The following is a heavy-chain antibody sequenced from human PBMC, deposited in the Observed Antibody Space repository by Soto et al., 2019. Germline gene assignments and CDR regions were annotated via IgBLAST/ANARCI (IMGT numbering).Heavy chain of an antibody. CDR2: IWYDGSNI. D-gene: IGHD5-12*01. V-gene: IGHV3-33*01. CDR3: ARDRGGYTDY. J-gene: IGHJ4*02. CDR1: GFTFSSYG. Sequence: QVPLVESGGGVVQPGRSLRLSCAASGFTFSSYGMHWVRQAPGKGLEWVAVIWYDGSNIYYAYSVKGRFTISRDNYKNSLDLQMNSLRAEDTAVYYCARDRGGYTDYWGQGTLVTVSS.